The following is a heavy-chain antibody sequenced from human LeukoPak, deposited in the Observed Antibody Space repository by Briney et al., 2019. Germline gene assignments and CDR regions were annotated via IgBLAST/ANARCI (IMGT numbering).Heavy chain of an antibody. Sequence: GASVTVSCKASGYTFTGYYMHWVRQARGQGLEWMGWINPNSGGTNYAQKFQGWVTMTGDTSISTAYMELSRLRSDDTAVYYCARAMAGSLYYYYGMDVWGQGTTVTVSS. CDR2: INPNSGGT. V-gene: IGHV1-2*04. CDR1: GYTFTGYY. CDR3: ARAMAGSLYYYYGMDV. J-gene: IGHJ6*02. D-gene: IGHD6-19*01.